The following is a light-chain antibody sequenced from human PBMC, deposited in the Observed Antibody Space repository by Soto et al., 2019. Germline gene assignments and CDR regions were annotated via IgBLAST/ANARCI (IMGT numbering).Light chain of an antibody. CDR2: DVS. CDR3: SSYTSSSTR. Sequence: QSALTQPASVSGSPGQSITISCTGTSSDVGDYNYVSWYQQHPGKAPKLMLYDVSNRPSGISNRFSGSKSGNTASLTISGLQAEDEADYYCSSYTSSSTRFGTGTKLTVL. J-gene: IGLJ1*01. V-gene: IGLV2-14*01. CDR1: SSDVGDYNY.